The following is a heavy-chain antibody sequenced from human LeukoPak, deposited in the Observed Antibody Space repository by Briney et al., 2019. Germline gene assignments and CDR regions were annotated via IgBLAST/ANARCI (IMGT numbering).Heavy chain of an antibody. CDR3: ARWETYCSSTSCHNYFDY. D-gene: IGHD2-2*02. J-gene: IGHJ4*02. Sequence: SETLSLNCAVYGGSFRGYYWSWIRQPPGKGLEWLGEINHSGSTNYNPSLKSRVTISVDTSKNQFSLKLSSVTAADTAVYYCARWETYCSSTSCHNYFDYWGQGTRVTVSS. CDR2: INHSGST. CDR1: GGSFRGYY. V-gene: IGHV4-34*01.